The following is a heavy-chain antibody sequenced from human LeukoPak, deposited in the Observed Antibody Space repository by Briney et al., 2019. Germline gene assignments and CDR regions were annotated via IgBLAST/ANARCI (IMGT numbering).Heavy chain of an antibody. V-gene: IGHV3-23*01. J-gene: IGHJ4*02. CDR1: GFTFSSYA. D-gene: IGHD3-22*01. Sequence: GGSLRLSCAASGFTFSSYAMSWVRQAPGKGLEWVSAISGSGGSTYYADSVKGRFTISRDNSKNTLYLQMNSPRAEDTAVYYCAKEERTLGNLYYDLRYYFDYWGQGTLVTVSS. CDR3: AKEERTLGNLYYDLRYYFDY. CDR2: ISGSGGST.